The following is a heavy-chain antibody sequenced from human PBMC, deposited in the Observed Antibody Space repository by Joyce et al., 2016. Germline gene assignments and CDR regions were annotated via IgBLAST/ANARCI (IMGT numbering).Heavy chain of an antibody. CDR2: INQGGADT. CDR3: ARHLAYEFDI. J-gene: IGHJ3*02. Sequence: EVQLVDSGGDLVQPGGSLRLSCAASGFTFTGHWMTWVGQAPGKGLEWVASINQGGADTSYLYSVKGRFTISRDNAKNSLYLQMNSLRADDTAIYYCARHLAYEFDIWGQGTMVTVSS. CDR1: GFTFTGHW. V-gene: IGHV3-7*03. D-gene: IGHD2-21*01.